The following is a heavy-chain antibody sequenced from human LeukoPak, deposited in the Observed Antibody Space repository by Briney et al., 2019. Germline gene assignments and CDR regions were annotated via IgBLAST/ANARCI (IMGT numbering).Heavy chain of an antibody. J-gene: IGHJ1*01. CDR3: ARVGVSSSWYGRNPGGYFQH. D-gene: IGHD6-13*01. CDR1: GYTFTGYY. Sequence: GASVKVSCKASGYTFTGYYMHWVRQAPGQGLEWMGWINPNSGGTNYAQKFQGRVTMTRDTSISTAYMELSSLRSEDTAVYYCARVGVSSSWYGRNPGGYFQHWGQGTLVTVSS. CDR2: INPNSGGT. V-gene: IGHV1-2*02.